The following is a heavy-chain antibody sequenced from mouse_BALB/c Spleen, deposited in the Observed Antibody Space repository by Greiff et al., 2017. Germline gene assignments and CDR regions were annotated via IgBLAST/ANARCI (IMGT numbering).Heavy chain of an antibody. D-gene: IGHD1-1*01. J-gene: IGHJ1*01. CDR2: ISSGGST. Sequence: EVHLVESGGGLVKPGGSLKLSCAASGFTFSSYAMSWVRQTPEKRLEWVASISSGGSTYYPDSVKGRFTISRDNARNILYLQMSSLRSEDTAMYYCARFYYGSSYLYFDVWGAGTTVTVSS. CDR3: ARFYYGSSYLYFDV. CDR1: GFTFSSYA. V-gene: IGHV5-6-5*01.